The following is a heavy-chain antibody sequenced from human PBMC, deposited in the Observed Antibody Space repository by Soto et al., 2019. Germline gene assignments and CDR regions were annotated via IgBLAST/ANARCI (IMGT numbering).Heavy chain of an antibody. J-gene: IGHJ6*02. V-gene: IGHV1-18*01. CDR1: GYSFTSYG. Sequence: ASVKVSCKASGYSFTSYGISWVRQAPGQGLEWMGWISAYNGNTNYAQKLQGRVTMTTDTSTSTAYMELRSLRSDDTAVYYCARDLWDIVVVPAAMAYYYYGMDVWG. CDR2: ISAYNGNT. CDR3: ARDLWDIVVVPAAMAYYYYGMDV. D-gene: IGHD2-2*01.